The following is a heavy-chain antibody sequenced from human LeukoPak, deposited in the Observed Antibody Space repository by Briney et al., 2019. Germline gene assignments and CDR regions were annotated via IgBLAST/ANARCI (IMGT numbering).Heavy chain of an antibody. V-gene: IGHV4-34*01. CDR3: ARDKFCSDTGSCNIGLFDF. D-gene: IGHD2-15*01. CDR1: GGSFSGYY. Sequence: SETLSLTCGVFGGSFSGYYWTWLRQPPGKGLEWIGQINHRGSSHYNPSLRSRVTISVDTSKSQFSLKLTSVTAADKAGYCCARDKFCSDTGSCNIGLFDFWGQGALVTVSS. CDR2: INHRGSS. J-gene: IGHJ4*02.